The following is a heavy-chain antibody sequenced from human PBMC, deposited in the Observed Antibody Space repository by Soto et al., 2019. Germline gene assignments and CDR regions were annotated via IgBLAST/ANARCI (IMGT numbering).Heavy chain of an antibody. V-gene: IGHV4-31*03. CDR2: IYNSGST. D-gene: IGHD3-10*01. CDR1: GGSINSGGYY. Sequence: QVQLQESGPGLVKPSQTLSLTCTVSGGSINSGGYYWSWIRQHPGKGLEWIGYIYNSGSTYYNPSLKGRITISVDTSKNQFSLKLSSVTVADTAVYYCAREEVAYYGSGSYNWFDPWGQGTLVTVSS. J-gene: IGHJ5*02. CDR3: AREEVAYYGSGSYNWFDP.